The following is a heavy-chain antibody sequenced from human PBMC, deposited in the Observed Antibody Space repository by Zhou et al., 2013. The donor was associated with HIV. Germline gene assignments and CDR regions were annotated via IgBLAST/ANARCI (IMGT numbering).Heavy chain of an antibody. CDR1: GYSISNGYY. D-gene: IGHD3-10*01. V-gene: IGHV4-38-2*01. CDR2: IYHSGTS. CDR3: ARSRSSGTYPSNVDI. J-gene: IGHJ6*02. Sequence: QVQLQESGPGLVKPSDTLSLTCAVSGYSISNGYYWGWIRQTPGKGLEWIGSIYHSGTSFYNPSLKSRVTLSIDTVKNQIFLEMTSVTAADTALYYCARSRSSGTYPSNVDIWGQGTTVIVSS.